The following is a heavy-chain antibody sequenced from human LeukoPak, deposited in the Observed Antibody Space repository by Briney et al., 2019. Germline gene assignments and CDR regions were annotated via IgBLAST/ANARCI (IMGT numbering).Heavy chain of an antibody. CDR3: ARERKQVVLVGRRVDYYYMDV. Sequence: GGSLRLPCAASRLTVSTNFMSWVRQAPGKGLEWVSVLYSSGRTEYADSVKGRFTISRDNSKNTLYLQMNYLSAEDTAVYYCARERKQVVLVGRRVDYYYMDVWGKGTTVTVSS. CDR1: RLTVSTNF. J-gene: IGHJ6*03. CDR2: LYSSGRT. V-gene: IGHV3-66*01. D-gene: IGHD2-8*02.